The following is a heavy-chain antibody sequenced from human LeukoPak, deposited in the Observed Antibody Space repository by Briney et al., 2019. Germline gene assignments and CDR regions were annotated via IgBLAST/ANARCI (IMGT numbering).Heavy chain of an antibody. D-gene: IGHD1-1*01. CDR1: GYSLNSGYY. Sequence: SETLSLTCAVSGYSLNSGYYWAWTRQPPGKGLEWIGSIFHSGSTYYNPSLKSRVTISVDTSKNQFSLKVNSVTAADTALYYCASGTNNGYGARGYWGQGTLVTVSS. J-gene: IGHJ4*02. V-gene: IGHV4-38-2*01. CDR3: ASGTNNGYGARGY. CDR2: IFHSGST.